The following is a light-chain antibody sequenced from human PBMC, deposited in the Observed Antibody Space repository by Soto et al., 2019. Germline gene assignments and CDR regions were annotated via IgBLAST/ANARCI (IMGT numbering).Light chain of an antibody. CDR3: SSYTSATTQI. CDR1: SSDVGGYNY. V-gene: IGLV2-14*01. Sequence: QSALTQPASVSGSPGQSITISCNGTSSDVGGYNYVCWYQQHPGKAPKLVIYDVTNRPSGVSDRFSGSKSGNTASLTIFGLRAEDEADYYCSSYTSATTQIFGGGTKLTVL. CDR2: DVT. J-gene: IGLJ2*01.